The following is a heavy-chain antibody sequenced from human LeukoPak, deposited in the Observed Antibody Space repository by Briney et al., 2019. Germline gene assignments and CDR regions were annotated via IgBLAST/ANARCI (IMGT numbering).Heavy chain of an antibody. CDR1: GGSFSGYY. V-gene: IGHV4-34*01. J-gene: IGHJ5*02. Sequence: SETLSLTCAVYGGSFSGYYWSWIRQPPGKGLEWIGEINHSGSTNYNPSLKSRVTISVDTSKNQFSLKLSSVPAADTAVYYCASLGYCRSTSCYNWFDPWGQGTLVTVSS. CDR2: INHSGST. D-gene: IGHD2-2*01. CDR3: ASLGYCRSTSCYNWFDP.